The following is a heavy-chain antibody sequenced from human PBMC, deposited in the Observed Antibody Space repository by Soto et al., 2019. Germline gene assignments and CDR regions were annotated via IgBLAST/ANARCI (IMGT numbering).Heavy chain of an antibody. J-gene: IGHJ4*02. CDR2: IGTAGDT. CDR1: GFTFSSYD. Sequence: GGSLRLSCAASGFTFSSYDMHWVRQATGKGLEWVSAIGTAGDTYYPGSVKGRSTISRENAKNSLYLQMNSLRAEDTAVYYCARDYGGNHFEYWGQGTLVTVSS. CDR3: ARDYGGNHFEY. V-gene: IGHV3-13*01. D-gene: IGHD4-17*01.